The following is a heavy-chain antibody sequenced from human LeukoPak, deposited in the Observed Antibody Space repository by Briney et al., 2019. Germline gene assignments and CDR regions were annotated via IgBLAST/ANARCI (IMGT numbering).Heavy chain of an antibody. V-gene: IGHV4-30-2*01. D-gene: IGHD2-8*01. CDR3: ARNGPPYYFDY. J-gene: IGHJ4*02. CDR1: GGSVSSYY. Sequence: SQTLSLTCTVSGGSVSSYYWSWIRQPVGKGLEWIGYIYHSGSTYYNPSLKSRVTLSVDRSKDQISLKLRSVTAADTAVYYCARNGPPYYFDYWAQGTLVTVSS. CDR2: IYHSGST.